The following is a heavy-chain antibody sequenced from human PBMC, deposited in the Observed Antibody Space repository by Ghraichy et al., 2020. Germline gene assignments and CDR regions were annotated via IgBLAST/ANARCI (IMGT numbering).Heavy chain of an antibody. D-gene: IGHD3-22*01. V-gene: IGHV3-53*01. CDR3: ARDYYDSSGYSYAFDI. Sequence: GGSLRLSCAASGFTVSSNYMSWVRQAPGKGLEWVSVIYSGGSTYYADSVKGRFTISRDNSKNTLYLQMNSLRAEDTAVYYCARDYYDSSGYSYAFDIWGQGTMVTVSS. J-gene: IGHJ3*02. CDR1: GFTVSSNY. CDR2: IYSGGST.